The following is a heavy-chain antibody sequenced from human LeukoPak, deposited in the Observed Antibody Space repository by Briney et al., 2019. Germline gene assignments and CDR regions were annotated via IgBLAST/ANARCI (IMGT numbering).Heavy chain of an antibody. CDR3: ALKSDILTGSWSYLDY. CDR1: GYTFTSYG. CDR2: ISAYNDDT. V-gene: IGHV1-18*01. Sequence: ASVKVSCKASGYTFTSYGISWVRQAPGQGPEWMGWISAYNDDTNYAQKLQGRVTMTTDTSTSTAYMELRSLRSDDTAVYYCALKSDILTGSWSYLDYWGQGTLVTVSS. J-gene: IGHJ4*02. D-gene: IGHD3-9*01.